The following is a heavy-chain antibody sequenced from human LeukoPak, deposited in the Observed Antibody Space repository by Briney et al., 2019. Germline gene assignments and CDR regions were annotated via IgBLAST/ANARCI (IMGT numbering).Heavy chain of an antibody. V-gene: IGHV3-48*01. CDR1: GFTFSSYS. Sequence: GGSLRLSCAASGFTFSSYSMNWVRQAPGKGLEWVSYISSSSSTIYYADSVKGRFTISRDNAKNSLHLQMNSLRAEDTAVYYCARWNWNYRFDHWGQGTLVTVSS. D-gene: IGHD1-7*01. CDR3: ARWNWNYRFDH. J-gene: IGHJ4*02. CDR2: ISSSSSTI.